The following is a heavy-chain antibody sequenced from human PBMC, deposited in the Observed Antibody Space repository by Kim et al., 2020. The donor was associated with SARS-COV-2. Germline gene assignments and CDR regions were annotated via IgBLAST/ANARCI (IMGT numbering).Heavy chain of an antibody. J-gene: IGHJ4*02. Sequence: GGSLRLSCAASGFTFSSYWMSWVRQAPGKGLEWVANIKQDGSEKYYADSVKGRFTISRDNAKKSLYLQMNSLRAEDTAVYHCAVNANDGSGVGGFEYWGQGTPVTVSS. CDR1: GFTFSSYW. V-gene: IGHV3-7*01. D-gene: IGHD3-10*01. CDR2: IKQDGSEK. CDR3: AVNANDGSGVGGFEY.